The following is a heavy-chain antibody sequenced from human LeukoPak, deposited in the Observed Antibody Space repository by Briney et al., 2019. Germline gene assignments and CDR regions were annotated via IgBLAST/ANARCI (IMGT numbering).Heavy chain of an antibody. D-gene: IGHD5-12*01. CDR2: ISGSGGST. Sequence: PGGSLRLSCAASGFTFNNYAMTWVRQAPGKGLEWVSAISGSGGSTYYADFVKGRFTISRDNSKNTLYLQMNSLRAEDTAVYYCAKDLGGYDSTPIVWGQGTLVTVSS. CDR1: GFTFNNYA. CDR3: AKDLGGYDSTPIV. V-gene: IGHV3-23*01. J-gene: IGHJ4*02.